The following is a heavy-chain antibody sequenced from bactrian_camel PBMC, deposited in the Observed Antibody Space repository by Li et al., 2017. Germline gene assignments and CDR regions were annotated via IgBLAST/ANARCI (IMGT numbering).Heavy chain of an antibody. V-gene: IGHV3S54*01. D-gene: IGHD2*01. CDR2: IYTVGGIT. CDR1: GRTFDDNC. J-gene: IGHJ6*01. CDR3: AADLRSWYCSSGFGRTDYLT. Sequence: HVQLVESGGGSVQAGGSLNLSCKATGRTFDDNCMGWFRQAPGKPREGVASIYTVGGITHYADSVKGRFTISRDAAKNTLDLQMNSLKPEDTALYYCAADLRSWYCSSGFGRTDYLTWGQGTQVTVS.